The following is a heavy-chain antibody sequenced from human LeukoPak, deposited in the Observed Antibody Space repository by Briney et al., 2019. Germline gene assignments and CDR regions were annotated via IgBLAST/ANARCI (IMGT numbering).Heavy chain of an antibody. CDR3: AKGAWLDD. J-gene: IGHJ5*02. CDR1: GFTFSTSW. V-gene: IGHV3-7*03. CDR2: INQDGSET. Sequence: GGSLRLSCAVSGFTFSTSWMSWVRQAPGKGLEWVANINQDGSETLYMDSVKGRFTISRDDSQNTLYLQLNSLRVDDTATYYCAKGAWLDDWGQGTPVTVSS.